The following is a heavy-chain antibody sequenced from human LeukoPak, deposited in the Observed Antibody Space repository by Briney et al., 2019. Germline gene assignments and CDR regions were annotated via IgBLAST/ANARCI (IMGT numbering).Heavy chain of an antibody. D-gene: IGHD1-26*01. V-gene: IGHV4-34*01. J-gene: IGHJ3*02. Sequence: SETLSLTCAVYGGSFSGYYWSWIRQPPGKGLEWIGEINHSGSTNYNPSLKSRVTISVDTSKNQFSPKLSSVTAADTAVYYCARRVGATRGNAFDIWGQGTMVTVSS. CDR3: ARRVGATRGNAFDI. CDR2: INHSGST. CDR1: GGSFSGYY.